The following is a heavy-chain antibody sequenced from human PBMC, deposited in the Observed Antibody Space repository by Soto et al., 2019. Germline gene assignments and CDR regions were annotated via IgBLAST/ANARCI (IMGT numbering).Heavy chain of an antibody. CDR2: IYYSRRT. CDR3: ARATDVNWFDL. J-gene: IGHJ5*02. V-gene: IGHV4-59*04. D-gene: IGHD5-12*01. Sequence: PSETLSLTCTVYGGSISIYYRGWIGQPPGKEMAWIGRIYYSRRTYPTPSLKSRVTISVDTSKNQFSLKLSSVTAADAAVYYCARATDVNWFDLWGQGTLVTGSS. CDR1: GGSISIYY.